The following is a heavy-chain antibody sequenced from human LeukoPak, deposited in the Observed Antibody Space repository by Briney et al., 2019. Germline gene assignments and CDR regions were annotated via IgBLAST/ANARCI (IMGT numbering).Heavy chain of an antibody. V-gene: IGHV1-69*01. J-gene: IGHJ4*02. CDR3: AAYNSSGYYFPNYFDY. Sequence: IPIFGTANYAQKFQGRVTITADESTSTAYMKLSSLRSEDTAVYYCAAYNSSGYYFPNYFDYWGQGTLVTVSS. CDR2: IPIFGTA. D-gene: IGHD3-22*01.